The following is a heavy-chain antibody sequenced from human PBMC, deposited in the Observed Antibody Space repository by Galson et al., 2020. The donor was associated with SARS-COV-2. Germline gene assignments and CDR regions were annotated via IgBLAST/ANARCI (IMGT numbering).Heavy chain of an antibody. CDR2: FDPEDGET. V-gene: IGHV1-24*01. CDR1: GYTLNEMS. J-gene: IGHJ4*02. Sequence: ASVKVSCKVSGYTLNEMSMHWVRQSPGKGLEWMGSFDPEDGETIYAQKFQGRVIMTDDTSTDTAYMEVRSLISEDTAVYYCATSRWLQIPDYWGQGTLVTVSS. CDR3: ATSRWLQIPDY. D-gene: IGHD5-12*01.